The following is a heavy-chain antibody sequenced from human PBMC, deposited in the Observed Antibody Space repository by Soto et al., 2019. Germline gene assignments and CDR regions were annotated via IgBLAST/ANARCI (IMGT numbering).Heavy chain of an antibody. V-gene: IGHV4-39*01. CDR3: ARHTPYYYGSESYDGMDV. CDR2: IYYSGST. J-gene: IGHJ6*02. D-gene: IGHD3-10*01. Sequence: SETLSLTCTVSGGSISSSSYYWGWIRQPPGKGLEWIGSIYYSGSTYYNPSLKSRVTISVDTSKNQSSLKLSSVTAADTAVYYCARHTPYYYGSESYDGMDVWGQGTTVTVSS. CDR1: GGSISSSSYY.